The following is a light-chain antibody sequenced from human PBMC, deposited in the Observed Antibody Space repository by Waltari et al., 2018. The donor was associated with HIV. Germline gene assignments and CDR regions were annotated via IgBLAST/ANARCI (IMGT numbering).Light chain of an antibody. CDR1: NIGSKS. J-gene: IGLJ3*02. CDR3: QVWDSSTDHWV. V-gene: IGLV3-21*04. CDR2: DDS. Sequence: SYVLTQPPSVSVAPGKTARITCGGTNIGSKSVHWYQQKPGQAPVVVIYDDSDRPSGIPERFSGSNSGNTATLTISRVEAGDEADYYCQVWDSSTDHWVFGGGTKLTVL.